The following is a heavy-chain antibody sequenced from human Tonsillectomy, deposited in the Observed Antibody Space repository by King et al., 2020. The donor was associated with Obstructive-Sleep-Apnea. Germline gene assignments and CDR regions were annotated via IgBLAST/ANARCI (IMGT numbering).Heavy chain of an antibody. CDR2: IYHSGST. D-gene: IGHD3-22*01. CDR3: ARKSGYHYPFDY. J-gene: IGHJ4*02. CDR1: GYSISSNYC. V-gene: IGHV4-38-2*01. Sequence: LQLQESGPGLVKPSETLSLTCSVSGYSISSNYCWGWIRQPPGKGLEWIGRIYHSGSTYSHPSLKSRVTISLHTSKNQFSLKLSSVTAADTAVYYCARKSGYHYPFDYWGQGTLVTVSS.